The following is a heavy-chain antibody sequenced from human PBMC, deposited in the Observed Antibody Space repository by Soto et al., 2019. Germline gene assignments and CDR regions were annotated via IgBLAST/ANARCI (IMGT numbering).Heavy chain of an antibody. Sequence: QVQLVESGGGVVQPGRSLRLSCPASGFTFSSYGMHWVRQAPGKGLEWLAVISYDGSNKYYADSVKGRFTISRDNSKNTLYLQMNSLRAEDTAVYYCAKAYDSSAGMDVWGQGTTVTVSS. CDR1: GFTFSSYG. J-gene: IGHJ6*02. CDR3: AKAYDSSAGMDV. CDR2: ISYDGSNK. D-gene: IGHD3-22*01. V-gene: IGHV3-30*18.